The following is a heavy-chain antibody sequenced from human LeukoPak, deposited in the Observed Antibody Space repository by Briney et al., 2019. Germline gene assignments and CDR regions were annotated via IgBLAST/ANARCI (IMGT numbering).Heavy chain of an antibody. CDR1: GGSISSYY. J-gene: IGHJ4*02. D-gene: IGHD2-2*01. Sequence: SETLSLTCTVSGGSISSYYWSWIRQPPGKGLEWIGYIYYSGSTNYNPSLKSRVTISVDTSKNQFSLKLSPVTAADTAVYYCARAGVVPADQFDYWGQGTLVTVSS. V-gene: IGHV4-59*01. CDR2: IYYSGST. CDR3: ARAGVVPADQFDY.